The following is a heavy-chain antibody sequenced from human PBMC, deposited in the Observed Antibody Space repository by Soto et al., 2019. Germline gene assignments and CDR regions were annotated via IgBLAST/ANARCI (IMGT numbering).Heavy chain of an antibody. CDR1: GFTFSSYG. Sequence: GGSLRLSCAASGFTFSSYGMHWVRHAPGKGLEWVAVIWYDGSNKYYVDSVKGRFTISRDNSKNTLYLQMNSLRAEDTAVYYCARRRAEDYYYGMDVWGQGTTVTVSS. J-gene: IGHJ6*02. CDR2: IWYDGSNK. V-gene: IGHV3-33*01. CDR3: ARRRAEDYYYGMDV.